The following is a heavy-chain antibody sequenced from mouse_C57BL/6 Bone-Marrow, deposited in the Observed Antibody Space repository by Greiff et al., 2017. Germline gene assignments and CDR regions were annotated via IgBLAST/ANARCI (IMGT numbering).Heavy chain of an antibody. Sequence: LQESGAELARPGASVKLSCKASGYTFTSYGISWVKQRTGQGLEWIGEIYPRSGNTYYNEKFKGKATLTADKSSSTAYMELRSLTSEDSAVYFCARERSYYDYFFDYWGQGTTLTVSS. J-gene: IGHJ2*01. V-gene: IGHV1-81*01. CDR2: IYPRSGNT. CDR1: GYTFTSYG. CDR3: ARERSYYDYFFDY. D-gene: IGHD2-4*01.